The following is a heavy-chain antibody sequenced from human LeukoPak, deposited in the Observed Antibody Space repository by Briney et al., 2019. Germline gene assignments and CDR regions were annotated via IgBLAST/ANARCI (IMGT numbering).Heavy chain of an antibody. CDR3: ARGLTTVTPLLDY. D-gene: IGHD4-17*01. CDR2: INPNSGGT. J-gene: IGHJ4*02. V-gene: IGHV1-2*02. Sequence: ASVKVSCKASGYTFTGYYMHWVRQAPGQGLEWMGWINPNSGGTNYAQKFQGKVTMTRDTSISTAYMELSRLRSDDTAVYYCARGLTTVTPLLDYWGQGTLVTVSS. CDR1: GYTFTGYY.